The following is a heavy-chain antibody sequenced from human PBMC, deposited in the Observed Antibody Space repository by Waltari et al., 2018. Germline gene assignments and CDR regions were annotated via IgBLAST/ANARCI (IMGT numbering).Heavy chain of an antibody. CDR3: ARLALGYCTSPRCRQNES. D-gene: IGHD2-8*01. J-gene: IGHJ5*02. V-gene: IGHV4-38-2*01. CDR1: DYSIGSGYY. Sequence: VQLQESGPALVRPSETLSLTCVVSDYSIGSGYYWGWFRQAPGKGLEWIANIYHEGNTYYNPSLKSRVAISMDTSENQFSLKLRSVTATDTAVYYCARLALGYCTSPRCRQNESWGQGTLVTVSS. CDR2: IYHEGNT.